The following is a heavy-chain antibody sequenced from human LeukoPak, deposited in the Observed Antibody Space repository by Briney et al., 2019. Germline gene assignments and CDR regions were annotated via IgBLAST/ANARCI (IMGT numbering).Heavy chain of an antibody. CDR1: GFTFSSFG. CDR3: ARGGRYHYDSSGYQPPDY. J-gene: IGHJ4*02. CDR2: ISSSSSYI. V-gene: IGHV3-21*01. Sequence: GGSLRLSCAASGFTFSSFGMNWVRQAPGKGLEWVSSISSSSSYIYYADSVKGRFTISRDNAKNSLYLQMNSLRAEDTAVYYCARGGRYHYDSSGYQPPDYWGQGTLVTVSS. D-gene: IGHD3-22*01.